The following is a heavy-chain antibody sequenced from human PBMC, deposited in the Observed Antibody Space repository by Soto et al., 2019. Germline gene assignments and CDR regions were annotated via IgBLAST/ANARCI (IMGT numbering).Heavy chain of an antibody. D-gene: IGHD3-10*01. Sequence: EVQLVESGGVLVQPGGSLRVSCAASGFTFTNHAMSWVRQAPGKGLEWVSAISGSGGGTYYADSVKGRFTISRDNSNNTVYPQMNGPRADDRAVYFCGRGGGRVGELTLYFDNWGQGTLVTVSS. CDR1: GFTFTNHA. V-gene: IGHV3-23*04. CDR2: ISGSGGGT. J-gene: IGHJ4*02. CDR3: GRGGGRVGELTLYFDN.